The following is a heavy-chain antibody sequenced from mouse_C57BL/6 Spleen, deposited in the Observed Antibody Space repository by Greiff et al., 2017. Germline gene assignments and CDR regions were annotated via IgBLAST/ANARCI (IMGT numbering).Heavy chain of an antibody. CDR3: AREGNGYYGGFAY. J-gene: IGHJ3*01. Sequence: QVQLKQPGAELVKPGASVKLSCKASGYTFTSYWLHWVKQRPGRGLEWIGRIDPNSGGTKYNEKFKSKATLTVDKPSSTAYMQLSSLTSEDSAVYYCAREGNGYYGGFAYWGQGTLVTVSA. D-gene: IGHD2-3*01. CDR1: GYTFTSYW. V-gene: IGHV1-72*01. CDR2: IDPNSGGT.